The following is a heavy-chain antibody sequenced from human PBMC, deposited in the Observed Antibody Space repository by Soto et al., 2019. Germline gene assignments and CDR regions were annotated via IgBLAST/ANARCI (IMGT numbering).Heavy chain of an antibody. Sequence: GGSLRLSCAASGFTFNNYWMHWVRQVPGKGLEWVPRMNTDGRKTHYADSVKGRFTISRDNARNTLRLQMNSLRVEDSAVYYCAKDHSGTNSLDYWGLGTLVTVS. CDR1: GFTFNNYW. D-gene: IGHD1-7*01. V-gene: IGHV3-74*01. CDR3: AKDHSGTNSLDY. CDR2: MNTDGRKT. J-gene: IGHJ4*02.